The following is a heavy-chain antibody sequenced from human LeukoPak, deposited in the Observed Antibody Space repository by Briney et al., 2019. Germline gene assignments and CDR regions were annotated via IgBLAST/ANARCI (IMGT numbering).Heavy chain of an antibody. V-gene: IGHV4-38-2*01. J-gene: IGHJ4*02. CDR3: ARRPATPLYYFDY. CDR1: GYSLSSGYY. CDR2: IYHSGST. Sequence: SETLSLTCAVSGYSLSSGYYWGWIRQPPGKGLEWIGSIYHSGSTYYNPSLKSRVTISVDTSKNQFSLKLSSVTAADTAVYYCARRPATPLYYFDYWGQGTLVTVSS.